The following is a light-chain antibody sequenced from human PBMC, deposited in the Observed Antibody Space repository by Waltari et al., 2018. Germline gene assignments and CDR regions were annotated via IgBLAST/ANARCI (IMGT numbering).Light chain of an antibody. CDR2: EGS. CDR3: CSYAGSSTPDWV. J-gene: IGLJ3*02. V-gene: IGLV2-23*01. CDR1: SSDVGSYNL. Sequence: QSALTQPASVCGSPGQSITISCPGTSSDVGSYNLVSWYQQHPGKAPKLMIYEGSKRPSGVSNRFSGSKSGNTASLTISGLQAEDEADYYCCSYAGSSTPDWVFGGGTKLTVL.